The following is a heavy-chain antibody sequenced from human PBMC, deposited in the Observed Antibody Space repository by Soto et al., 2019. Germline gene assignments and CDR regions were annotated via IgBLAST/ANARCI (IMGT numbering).Heavy chain of an antibody. Sequence: GGSLRLCCAASGFTLSGFDIHWVRQASGEGLEWVGRIKTKVESYATELAASVKGRFTISRDDPKNTAYLEMNSLKTEDTAVYYCTRRYCSGGGCYSDFDYWGQGALVTVSS. D-gene: IGHD2-15*01. CDR2: IKTKVESYAT. CDR3: TRRYCSGGGCYSDFDY. CDR1: GFTLSGFD. J-gene: IGHJ4*02. V-gene: IGHV3-73*01.